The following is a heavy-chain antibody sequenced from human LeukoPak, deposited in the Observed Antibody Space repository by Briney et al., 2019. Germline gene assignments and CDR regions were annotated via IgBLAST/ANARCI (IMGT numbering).Heavy chain of an antibody. V-gene: IGHV1-2*06. D-gene: IGHD6-19*01. CDR2: INPNSGGT. J-gene: IGHJ4*02. CDR1: GYTFTGYY. CDR3: ARASSGWYYFDY. Sequence: SSVKVSCKASGYTFTGYYMDWVQQAPGQGLEWIGRINPNSGGTNYAQKFQGRVTMTKDTSISTAYMELSSLRSDDTAGYYCARASSGWYYFDYWGQGTLVTVSS.